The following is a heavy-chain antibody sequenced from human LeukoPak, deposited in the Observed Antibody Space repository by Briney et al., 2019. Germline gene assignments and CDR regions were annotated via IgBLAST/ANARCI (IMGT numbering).Heavy chain of an antibody. CDR3: ARLSGSGSSIDY. CDR2: IYYSGST. Sequence: SETLSLTCTVSGGFVTSYYWSWFRQPPGKALEWIAYIYYSGSTNYSPSFKSRVTISVDPSKNQFSLKLSSVTAADTAVYYCARLSGSGSSIDYWGQGTLVTVSS. D-gene: IGHD1-26*01. J-gene: IGHJ4*02. CDR1: GGFVTSYY. V-gene: IGHV4-59*08.